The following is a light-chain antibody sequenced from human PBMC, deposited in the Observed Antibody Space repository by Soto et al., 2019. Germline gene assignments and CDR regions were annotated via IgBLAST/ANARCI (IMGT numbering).Light chain of an antibody. J-gene: IGKJ3*01. Sequence: DIVLTQSPDSLTVSLGERATINCRSSQRVLKSSTNKNCVAWYQHKPGQPPKLLINWASTRESGVPARFSGSGSGTDFTLTISILQAEDVAVYFCQQYSTPPFTFGPGTTVEIK. CDR2: WAS. CDR3: QQYSTPPFT. CDR1: QRVLKSSTNKNC. V-gene: IGKV4-1*01.